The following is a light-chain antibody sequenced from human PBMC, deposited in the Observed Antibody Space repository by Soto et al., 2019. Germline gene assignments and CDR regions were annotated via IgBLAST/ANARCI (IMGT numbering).Light chain of an antibody. J-gene: IGLJ2*01. CDR1: SSDVGGYNY. CDR3: SSYTSSSIVV. Sequence: QSVLTQPASVSGSPGQSITISCTGTSSDVGGYNYVSWYQPHPGKAPKLMIYDVSNRPSGVSNRFSGSKSGNTASLTISGLQAEDEADYYCSSYTSSSIVVFGGGTKLTVL. V-gene: IGLV2-14*01. CDR2: DVS.